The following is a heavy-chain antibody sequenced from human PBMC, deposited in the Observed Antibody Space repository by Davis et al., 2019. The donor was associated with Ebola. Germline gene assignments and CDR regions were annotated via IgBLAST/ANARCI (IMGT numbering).Heavy chain of an antibody. V-gene: IGHV5-10-1*01. CDR3: ARRAYDILTMNYADYFDY. J-gene: IGHJ4*02. D-gene: IGHD3-9*01. CDR2: IDPSDSYT. Sequence: PGGSLRLSCKGSGYSFTSYWISWVRQMPGKGLEWMGRIDPSDSYTNYSPSFQGHVTISADKSISTAYLQWSSLKASDTAMYYCARRAYDILTMNYADYFDYWGQGTLVTVSS. CDR1: GYSFTSYW.